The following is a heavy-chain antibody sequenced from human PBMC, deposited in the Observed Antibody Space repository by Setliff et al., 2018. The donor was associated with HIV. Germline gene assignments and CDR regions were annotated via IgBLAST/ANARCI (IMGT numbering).Heavy chain of an antibody. Sequence: PSETLSLTCTVSGGSISSRGYYWSWIRQHPGKGLEWIGYIYYSGSTYYNPSLKSRVTISVDTSKNQFSLKLSSVIAADQGVYYCARVPVAGANWFDPWGLGTLVTVSS. V-gene: IGHV4-31*03. D-gene: IGHD2-21*01. CDR2: IYYSGST. CDR1: GGSISSRGYY. CDR3: ARVPVAGANWFDP. J-gene: IGHJ5*02.